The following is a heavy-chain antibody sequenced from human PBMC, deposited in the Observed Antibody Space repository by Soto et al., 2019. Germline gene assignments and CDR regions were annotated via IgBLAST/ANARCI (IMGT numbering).Heavy chain of an antibody. D-gene: IGHD1-26*01. Sequence: QLQLVQSGAEVREPGSSVKVSCKASGGTFSSYTVIWVRQAPGQGLEWMGGITPTLNIAKYAEKFQGRVTIPADEFTSTVNMHLSSLRSEDTAVYFCARGYYSGSNPSSFDYWGQGTLVAVSS. CDR3: ARGYYSGSNPSSFDY. V-gene: IGHV1-69*01. CDR2: ITPTLNIA. CDR1: GGTFSSYT. J-gene: IGHJ4*02.